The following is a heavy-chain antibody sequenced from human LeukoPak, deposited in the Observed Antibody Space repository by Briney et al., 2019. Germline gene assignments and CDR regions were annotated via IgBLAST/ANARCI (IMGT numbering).Heavy chain of an antibody. Sequence: SETLSLTCAVYGGSFSGYYWSWLRQPPGKGLEWIGEINHSGSTNYNPSLKSRVTISVDTSKNQFSLKLSSVTAADTAVYYCARLRANGGTLVAPWFDPWGQGTLVTVSS. J-gene: IGHJ5*02. D-gene: IGHD3-16*01. CDR3: ARLRANGGTLVAPWFDP. CDR1: GGSFSGYY. CDR2: INHSGST. V-gene: IGHV4-34*01.